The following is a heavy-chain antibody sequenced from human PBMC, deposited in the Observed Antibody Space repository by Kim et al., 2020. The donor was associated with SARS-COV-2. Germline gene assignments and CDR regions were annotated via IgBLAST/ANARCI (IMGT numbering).Heavy chain of an antibody. Sequence: GGSLRLSCAASGFTLSSHDMHWVRQATGKGLEWVSAIGSAGATYYAGSVKGRFTISRENAKNSLYLQMDGLRAGDTAVYYCAGALYSSGWSAFHIWGQGT. J-gene: IGHJ3*02. CDR1: GFTLSSHD. V-gene: IGHV3-13*04. CDR3: AGALYSSGWSAFHI. CDR2: IGSAGAT. D-gene: IGHD6-19*01.